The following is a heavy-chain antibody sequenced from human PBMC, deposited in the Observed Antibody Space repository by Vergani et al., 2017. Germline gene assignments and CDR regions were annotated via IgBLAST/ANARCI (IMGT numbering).Heavy chain of an antibody. D-gene: IGHD2-2*01. Sequence: QVQLQQWGAGLLKPSETLSLTCAVYGGSFSGYYWSWIRQPPGKGLEWIGEINHSGSTNYNPSLKSRVTISVDTSKNQFSLKLSSVTAADTAVYYCARYRRYCSSTSCPYYDYYMDVWGKGTTVTVSS. J-gene: IGHJ6*03. CDR2: INHSGST. CDR3: ARYRRYCSSTSCPYYDYYMDV. V-gene: IGHV4-34*01. CDR1: GGSFSGYY.